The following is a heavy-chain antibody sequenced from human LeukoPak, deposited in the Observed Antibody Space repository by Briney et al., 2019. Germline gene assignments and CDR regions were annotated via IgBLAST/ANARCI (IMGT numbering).Heavy chain of an antibody. CDR2: IYYSGST. Sequence: SETLSLTCTVSGGSISSYYWSWIRQPPGKGLEWIGYIYYSGSTNCNPSLKSRVTISVDTSKNQFSLKLSSVTAADTAVYYCARDRGYYYDSSGYDYWGQGTLVTVSS. CDR1: GGSISSYY. J-gene: IGHJ4*02. V-gene: IGHV4-59*01. D-gene: IGHD3-22*01. CDR3: ARDRGYYYDSSGYDY.